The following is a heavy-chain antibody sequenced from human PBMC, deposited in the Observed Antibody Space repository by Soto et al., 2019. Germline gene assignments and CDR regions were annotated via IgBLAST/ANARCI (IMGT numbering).Heavy chain of an antibody. V-gene: IGHV1-3*01. CDR2: INAGNGYT. CDR1: GYIFTRYA. J-gene: IGHJ4*02. Sequence: GASVKVSCKTSGYIFTRYAMHWVRQAPGQRLEWMGWINAGNGYTKYSQKFQGRVTITRDISASTAYMELSGLRSEDTAVYYCARGQYSSSPFDYWGQGTLVTVSS. D-gene: IGHD6-6*01. CDR3: ARGQYSSSPFDY.